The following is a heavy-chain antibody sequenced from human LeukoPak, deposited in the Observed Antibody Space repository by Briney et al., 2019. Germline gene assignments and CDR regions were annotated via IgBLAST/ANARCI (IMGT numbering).Heavy chain of an antibody. J-gene: IGHJ4*02. CDR3: ARGQQWPRQY. CDR1: GYTFTSYG. CDR2: INAGNGNT. D-gene: IGHD6-19*01. V-gene: IGHV1-3*01. Sequence: ASVKVSCKASGYTFTSYGISWVRQAPGQRLEWMGWINAGNGNTKYLQKFQGRVTITRDTSASTAYMELSSLRSEDTAVYYCARGQQWPRQYWGQGTLVTVSS.